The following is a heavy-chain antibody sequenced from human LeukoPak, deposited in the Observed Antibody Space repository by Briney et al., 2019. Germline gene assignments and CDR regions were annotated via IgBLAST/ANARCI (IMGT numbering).Heavy chain of an antibody. CDR3: ARAEYSSSSNWFDP. V-gene: IGHV4-59*11. CDR2: IYYSGST. J-gene: IGHJ5*02. Sequence: PSETLSLTCTVSGGSISSHYWSWIRQPPGKGLEWIGYIYYSGSTNYNPSLKSRATISVDTSKNQFSLKLSSVTAADTAVYYCARAEYSSSSNWFDPWGQGTLVTVSS. CDR1: GGSISSHY. D-gene: IGHD6-6*01.